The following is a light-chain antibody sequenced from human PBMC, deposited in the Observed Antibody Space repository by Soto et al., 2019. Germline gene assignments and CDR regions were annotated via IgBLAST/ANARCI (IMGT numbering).Light chain of an antibody. V-gene: IGKV1-33*01. CDR1: QGISKS. Sequence: DIQMTQSPSSLSAFVGDRVTVTCQASQGISKSLNWYQQKPGKAPQLLTYDAFHLETGVPSRFSGSGSGTHFTFTISSLQPENFATYYCQQYENLPFTFGQGTNLEIK. CDR3: QQYENLPFT. J-gene: IGKJ2*01. CDR2: DAF.